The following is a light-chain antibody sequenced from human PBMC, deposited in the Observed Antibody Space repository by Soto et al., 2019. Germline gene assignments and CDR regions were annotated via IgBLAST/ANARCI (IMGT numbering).Light chain of an antibody. CDR3: QQYDSSPRT. Sequence: EILLTQSPATLAVSPGEGATLSCRASHTISSSYLAWYQQKPGQAPRLLIYAISDRATGVPDRFRGSGSGTDFTLTITRLEPEDFAVYFCQQYDSSPRTFGQGTKVEIK. V-gene: IGKV3-20*01. CDR2: AIS. CDR1: HTISSSY. J-gene: IGKJ1*01.